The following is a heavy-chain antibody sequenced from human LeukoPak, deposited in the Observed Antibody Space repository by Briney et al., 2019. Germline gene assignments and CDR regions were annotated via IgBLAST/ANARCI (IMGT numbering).Heavy chain of an antibody. Sequence: GGSLRLSCEASGFTVATKYMNWVRQAPGKGLEGVSILYSGDTTYYSDSVKGRFTVSRDSSKNTLYLHINSLRAEDTAVYYCARVGDHYHWYLDLWGRGALVTASS. CDR3: ARVGDHYHWYLDL. CDR2: LYSGDTT. CDR1: GFTVATKY. J-gene: IGHJ2*01. V-gene: IGHV3-53*01. D-gene: IGHD3-10*01.